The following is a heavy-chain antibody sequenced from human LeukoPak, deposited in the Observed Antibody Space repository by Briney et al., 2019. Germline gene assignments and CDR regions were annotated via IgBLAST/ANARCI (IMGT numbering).Heavy chain of an antibody. CDR1: GFTFDDYA. Sequence: PGGSLRLSCAASGFTFDDYAMHWVRQAPGKGLEWVAVIWYDGSNKYYADSVKGRFTISRDNSKNTLYLQMNSLRAEDTALYYCAKVSDAPPYYYGMDVWGQGTTVTVSS. V-gene: IGHV3-30*02. CDR3: AKVSDAPPYYYGMDV. CDR2: IWYDGSNK. J-gene: IGHJ6*02. D-gene: IGHD5/OR15-5a*01.